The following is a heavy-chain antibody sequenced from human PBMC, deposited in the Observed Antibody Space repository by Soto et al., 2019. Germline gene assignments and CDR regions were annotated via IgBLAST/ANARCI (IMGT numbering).Heavy chain of an antibody. CDR3: TTDPDIVATLNYYYMDV. CDR1: GFTFSNAW. CDR2: IKSKTDGGTT. V-gene: IGHV3-15*01. J-gene: IGHJ6*03. D-gene: IGHD5-12*01. Sequence: GGSLRLSCAASGFTFSNAWMSWVRQAPGKGLEWVGRIKSKTDGGTTDYAAPVKGRFTISRDDSKNTLYLQMNSLKTEDTAVYYCTTDPDIVATLNYYYMDVWGKGTTVTVSS.